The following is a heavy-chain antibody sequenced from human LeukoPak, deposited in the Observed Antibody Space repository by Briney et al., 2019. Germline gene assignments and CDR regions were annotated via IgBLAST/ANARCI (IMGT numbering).Heavy chain of an antibody. J-gene: IGHJ6*02. CDR2: INHNGST. V-gene: IGHV4-34*01. CDR1: GGSFSGYY. Sequence: SETLSLICGVSGGSFSGYYWNWIRQAPGKGLEWIGEINHNGSTSSNPSLKGRVTISVDTSRSRFSLKLNSATAADTAVYYCARGFLGLNGGVWGQGTTVTVSS. D-gene: IGHD1-26*01. CDR3: ARGFLGLNGGV.